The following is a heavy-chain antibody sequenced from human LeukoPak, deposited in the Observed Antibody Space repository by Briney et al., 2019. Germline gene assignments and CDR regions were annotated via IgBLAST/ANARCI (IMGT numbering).Heavy chain of an antibody. Sequence: SQTLSLTCTVSGGSISSGSYYWSWIRQPAGKGLEWIGRIYTSGSTNYNPSLKSRVTISVDTSKNQFSLKLSSVTAADTAVYYCARECYDFWSGYQGWFDPWGQGTLVTVSS. J-gene: IGHJ5*02. CDR1: GGSISSGSYY. CDR2: IYTSGST. CDR3: ARECYDFWSGYQGWFDP. D-gene: IGHD3-3*01. V-gene: IGHV4-61*02.